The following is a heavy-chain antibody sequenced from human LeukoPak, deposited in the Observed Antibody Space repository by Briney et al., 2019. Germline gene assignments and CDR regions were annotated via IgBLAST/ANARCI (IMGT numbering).Heavy chain of an antibody. V-gene: IGHV4-59*01. CDR3: ARGGGGEYSSGWYDY. J-gene: IGHJ4*02. CDR2: IYYSGTT. Sequence: SETLALTCTVSGGSISSYYWSWIRQPPGKGLEWIGYIYYSGTTNYNPSLKSRVTISVATSKNQFSLNLSSVTAADTAVYYCARGGGGEYSSGWYDYWGQGTLVTVSS. CDR1: GGSISSYY. D-gene: IGHD6-19*01.